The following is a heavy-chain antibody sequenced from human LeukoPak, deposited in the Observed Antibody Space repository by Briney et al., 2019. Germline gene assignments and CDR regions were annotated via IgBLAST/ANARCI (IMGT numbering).Heavy chain of an antibody. D-gene: IGHD1-26*01. CDR2: IRQDGSVK. Sequence: PGGSLRLSCEASAFSFSGYWMNWVRQAPGKGLEWVANIRQDGSVKNYVDSVKGRFTISRDNARNSLYLQMNSLRVEDTAVYYCARDPVGAPYYDSWGQGTLVSVS. CDR3: ARDPVGAPYYDS. J-gene: IGHJ4*02. V-gene: IGHV3-7*01. CDR1: AFSFSGYW.